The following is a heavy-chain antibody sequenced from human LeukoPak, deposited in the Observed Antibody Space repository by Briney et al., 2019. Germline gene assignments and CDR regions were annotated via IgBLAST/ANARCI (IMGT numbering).Heavy chain of an antibody. J-gene: IGHJ4*02. CDR1: DDSISDYY. CDR3: ASPRTNYYGSGSYYYYFDY. V-gene: IGHV4-59*01. D-gene: IGHD3-10*01. Sequence: VKPSETLSLTCTVSDDSISDYYRGWIRQPPGKGLEWIGYFHNSGTSTYNPSLKSRVTISADTSKNQFSLKLNSLTTADTAVYYCASPRTNYYGSGSYYYYFDYWGQGTLVTVSS. CDR2: FHNSGTS.